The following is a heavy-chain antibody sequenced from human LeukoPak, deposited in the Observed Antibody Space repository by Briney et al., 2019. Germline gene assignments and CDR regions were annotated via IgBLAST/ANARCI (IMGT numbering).Heavy chain of an antibody. V-gene: IGHV3-23*01. CDR1: GFTFSSYA. D-gene: IGHD3-3*01. CDR3: AKGRRFLEWSLYYFDY. Sequence: GGSLRLSCSASGFTFSSYAITWVHQAPGKGLEWVSVISGSGNSTYYADSVKGRFTISRDNSKNTLYLQMNSLRAEDTAVYYCAKGRRFLEWSLYYFDYWGQGTLVTVSS. J-gene: IGHJ4*02. CDR2: ISGSGNST.